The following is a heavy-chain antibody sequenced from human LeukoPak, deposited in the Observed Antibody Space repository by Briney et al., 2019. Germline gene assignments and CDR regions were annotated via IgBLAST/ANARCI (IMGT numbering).Heavy chain of an antibody. V-gene: IGHV3-11*01. CDR1: GFTSSDYY. J-gene: IGHJ3*02. Sequence: PGGSLRLSWAASGFTSSDYYMSWIRQAPGKGLEWVSYISSSGSTIYYADSAKGRFTISRDNAKNSLYLQMNSLRAEDTAVYYCARDLGDSDAFDIWGQGTMVTVSS. CDR3: ARDLGDSDAFDI. CDR2: ISSSGSTI. D-gene: IGHD4-17*01.